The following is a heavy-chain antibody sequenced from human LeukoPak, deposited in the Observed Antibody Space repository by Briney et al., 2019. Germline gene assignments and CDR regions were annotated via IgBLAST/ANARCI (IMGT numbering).Heavy chain of an antibody. CDR1: GYTFTGYY. CDR2: INPNSGGT. Sequence: GASVKVSCKASGYTFTGYYMHWVRQAPGQGLEWMGWINPNSGGTNYAQKFQGRVTMTRDTSISTAYMELSRLRSDDTAVYYCARRYCSSTSCYEGDYWGQGTLVTVSS. J-gene: IGHJ4*02. CDR3: ARRYCSSTSCYEGDY. V-gene: IGHV1-2*02. D-gene: IGHD2-2*01.